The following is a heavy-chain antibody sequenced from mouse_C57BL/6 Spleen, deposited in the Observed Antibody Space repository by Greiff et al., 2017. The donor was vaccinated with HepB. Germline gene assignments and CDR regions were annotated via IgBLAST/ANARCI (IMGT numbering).Heavy chain of an antibody. J-gene: IGHJ2*01. CDR2: IDPENGDT. D-gene: IGHD2-5*01. V-gene: IGHV14-4*01. Sequence: EVHLVESGAELVRPGASVKLSCTASGFNIKDDYMHWVKQRPEQGLEWIGWIDPENGDTEYASKFQGKATITADTSSNTAYLQLSSLTSEDTAVYYCTNPYYSNYGEFDYWGQGTTLTVSS. CDR3: TNPYYSNYGEFDY. CDR1: GFNIKDDY.